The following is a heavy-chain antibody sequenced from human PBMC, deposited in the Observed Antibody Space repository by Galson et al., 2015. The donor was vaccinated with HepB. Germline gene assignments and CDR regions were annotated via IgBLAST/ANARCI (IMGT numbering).Heavy chain of an antibody. Sequence: PALVKPTQTLTLTCTFSGFSLSTSGMCVSWIRQPPGKALEWLARIDWDGDEYYCTSLKTRLTISKDTSKNQVVLTMANMDPVDTATYYCARIAPGAARSFDFWGQGTLVTVSS. J-gene: IGHJ4*02. V-gene: IGHV2-70*11. D-gene: IGHD6-13*01. CDR2: IDWDGDE. CDR1: GFSLSTSGMC. CDR3: ARIAPGAARSFDF.